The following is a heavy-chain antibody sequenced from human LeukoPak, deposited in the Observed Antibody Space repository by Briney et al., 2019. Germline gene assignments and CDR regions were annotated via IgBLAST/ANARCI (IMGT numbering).Heavy chain of an antibody. V-gene: IGHV1-46*01. J-gene: IGHJ4*02. CDR1: GYTLTELS. CDR3: ARGGPEYLSDY. Sequence: ASVKVSCKVSGYTLTELSMHWVRQAPGQGLEWMGIINPNGGTTTYAQKFQGRVTMTRDTSTSTVYMELSSLRSEDTAVYYCARGGPEYLSDYWGQGALVTVSS. CDR2: INPNGGTT. D-gene: IGHD2-2*02.